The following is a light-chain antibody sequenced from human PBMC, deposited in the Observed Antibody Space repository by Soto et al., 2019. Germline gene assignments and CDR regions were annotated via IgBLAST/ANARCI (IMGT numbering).Light chain of an antibody. CDR1: MNDVGSYNM. CDR3: CSYSSDATFV. J-gene: IGLJ1*01. CDR2: SEH. Sequence: QSALTQPASVSGSPGQSITISCTGTMNDVGSYNMVSRYQHYPGEAPRNLIYSEHKRPSGVPDRFSGSKSGNTASLTISPLQAEDEATYFCCSYSSDATFVFGPGTKLTVL. V-gene: IGLV2-23*01.